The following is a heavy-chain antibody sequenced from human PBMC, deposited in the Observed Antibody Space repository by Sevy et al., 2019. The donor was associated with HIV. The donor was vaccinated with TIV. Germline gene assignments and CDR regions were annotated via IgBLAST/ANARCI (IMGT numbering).Heavy chain of an antibody. V-gene: IGHV3-9*01. J-gene: IGHJ6*02. Sequence: GGSLRLSGAASGFPFNDHAMHWVRQVPGKGLEWVSGISWNSRNIGYADSVKGRLTISRDNARHFVYLEMNSLRPEDTAFYYCAKDINRGCDGVNCYSYYYYFYGLDVWGQGTTVTVSS. CDR2: ISWNSRNI. D-gene: IGHD2-21*01. CDR1: GFPFNDHA. CDR3: AKDINRGCDGVNCYSYYYYFYGLDV.